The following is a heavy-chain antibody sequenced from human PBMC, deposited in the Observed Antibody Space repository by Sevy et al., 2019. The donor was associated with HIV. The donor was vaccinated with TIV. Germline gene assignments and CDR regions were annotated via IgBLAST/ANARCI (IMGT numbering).Heavy chain of an antibody. V-gene: IGHV1-18*01. Sequence: ASVKVSCKASGYTFTSYGISWVRQAPGQGLEWMGWISAYNGNTNYAQMLQGRVTMTTDTSTSTAYMELRSLRSDDTAVYYCARDSGYSYGSYRRLDYWGQGTLVTVSS. CDR3: ARDSGYSYGSYRRLDY. J-gene: IGHJ4*02. CDR2: ISAYNGNT. CDR1: GYTFTSYG. D-gene: IGHD5-18*01.